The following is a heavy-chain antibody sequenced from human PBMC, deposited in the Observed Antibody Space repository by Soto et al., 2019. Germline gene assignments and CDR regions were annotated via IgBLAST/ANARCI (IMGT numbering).Heavy chain of an antibody. D-gene: IGHD6-25*01. J-gene: IGHJ6*02. CDR1: GYTFTNYW. CDR2: IYPGDSDI. Sequence: GESLKISCKASGYTFTNYWIGWVRQMPGKGLEWVGIIYPGDSDIRYSPSFQGQVIISAAKSISTAHLQWSSLKASDTGIYYCARHKGRGQRLGGYYHGMDVWGQGTTVTVSS. V-gene: IGHV5-51*01. CDR3: ARHKGRGQRLGGYYHGMDV.